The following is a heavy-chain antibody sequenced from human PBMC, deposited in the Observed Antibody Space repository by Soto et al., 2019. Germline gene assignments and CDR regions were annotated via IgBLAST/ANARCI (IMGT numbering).Heavy chain of an antibody. J-gene: IGHJ4*02. CDR3: AKDTRIAARPICYFDH. Sequence: EVQLLESGGGLVQPGGSLRLTCAASGFTFGSYGMSWVRQAPGKGLEWVSSLSGSSLTVYYADSVKGRFTISRDNSDNTLFLEMTSLRAEDTAFYYCAKDTRIAARPICYFDHWGQGTLVTVSS. CDR1: GFTFGSYG. V-gene: IGHV3-23*01. D-gene: IGHD6-6*01. CDR2: LSGSSLTV.